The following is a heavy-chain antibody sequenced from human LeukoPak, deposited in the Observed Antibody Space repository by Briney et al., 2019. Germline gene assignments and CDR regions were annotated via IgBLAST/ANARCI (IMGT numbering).Heavy chain of an antibody. CDR3: ARGGYFDSPPPSNWFDP. Sequence: ASVKVSCKASGYTFTGYYMHWVRQAPGQGLDWMGWINPNSGGTNYAQKFQGWVTMTRDTSISTAYMELSRLRSDDTAVYYCARGGYFDSPPPSNWFDPWGQGTLVTVSS. V-gene: IGHV1-2*04. CDR1: GYTFTGYY. J-gene: IGHJ5*02. D-gene: IGHD3-9*01. CDR2: INPNSGGT.